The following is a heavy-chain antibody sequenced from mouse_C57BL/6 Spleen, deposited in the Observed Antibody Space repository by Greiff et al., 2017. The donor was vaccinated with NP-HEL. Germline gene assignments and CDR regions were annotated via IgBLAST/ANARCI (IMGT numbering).Heavy chain of an antibody. CDR3: ARSDSSGY. CDR2: IDPSDSDT. V-gene: IGHV1-69*01. D-gene: IGHD3-2*02. J-gene: IGHJ4*01. CDR1: GYTFTSYW. Sequence: QVQLQQPGAELVMPGASVKLSCKASGYTFTSYWMHWVKQRPGQGLEWIGEIDPSDSDTNYNQKVKGKSTLTVDKSSSTAYMQLSSLTSEDSAVYYCARSDSSGYWGQGTSVTVSS.